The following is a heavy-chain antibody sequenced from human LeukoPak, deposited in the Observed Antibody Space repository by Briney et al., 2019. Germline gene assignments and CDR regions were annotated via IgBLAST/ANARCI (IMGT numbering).Heavy chain of an antibody. CDR1: GYIFTGYG. D-gene: IGHD3-22*01. Sequence: ASVKVSCKASGYIFTGYGLSWVRQAPGLGLEWMGWISGYNANTNYAQKLQGRVTMTTDTSTSTAYMELRSLRSDDTAVYYCARDGVYDRSGYGFDYWGQGTLVTVSS. CDR2: ISGYNANT. CDR3: ARDGVYDRSGYGFDY. V-gene: IGHV1-18*01. J-gene: IGHJ4*02.